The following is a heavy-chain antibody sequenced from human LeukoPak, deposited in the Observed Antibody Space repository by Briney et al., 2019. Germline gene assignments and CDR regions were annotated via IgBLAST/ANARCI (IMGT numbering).Heavy chain of an antibody. Sequence: GGSLRLSCAASGFTFDDYAMHWVRHAPGKGLEWVSGISWNSGSIGYADSVKGRFTISRDNAKNSLYLQMNSLRAEDTALYYCAKDDGSSGYIVDWGQGTLVTVSS. CDR3: AKDDGSSGYIVD. CDR1: GFTFDDYA. J-gene: IGHJ4*02. V-gene: IGHV3-9*01. CDR2: ISWNSGSI. D-gene: IGHD3-22*01.